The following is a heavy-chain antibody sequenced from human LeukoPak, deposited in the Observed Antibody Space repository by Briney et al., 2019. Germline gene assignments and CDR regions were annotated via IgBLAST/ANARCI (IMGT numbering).Heavy chain of an antibody. V-gene: IGHV4-39*02. J-gene: IGHJ4*02. Sequence: PSETLSLTCTVSGGSISSSSYYWGWIRQPPGKGLEWIGSIYYSGSTYYNPTLKSRVTIYVDTSQIPFALTLSSVTAADTAVYYCASFHRGNPWLGGITMVRGVNTYYFDYWGQGTLVTVSS. D-gene: IGHD3-10*01. CDR3: ASFHRGNPWLGGITMVRGVNTYYFDY. CDR2: IYYSGST. CDR1: GGSISSSSYY.